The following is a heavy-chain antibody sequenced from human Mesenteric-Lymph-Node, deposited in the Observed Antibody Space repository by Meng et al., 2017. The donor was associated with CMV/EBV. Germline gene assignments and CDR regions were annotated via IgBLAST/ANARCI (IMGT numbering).Heavy chain of an antibody. J-gene: IGHJ6*02. D-gene: IGHD3-3*01. CDR3: AKDRLFGARTYGLDV. Sequence: GESLKISCAASAFTFSGYAMSWVRQAPRKGLEWVSTVTNSDASTHYADSVQGRFTISRDTSKKTLYLQMNSLKGEDTAVYFCAKDRLFGARTYGLDVWGQGSKVTVSS. V-gene: IGHV3-23*01. CDR1: AFTFSGYA. CDR2: VTNSDAST.